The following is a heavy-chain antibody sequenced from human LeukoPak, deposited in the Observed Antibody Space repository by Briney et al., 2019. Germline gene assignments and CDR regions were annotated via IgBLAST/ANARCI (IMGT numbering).Heavy chain of an antibody. V-gene: IGHV1-2*02. CDR2: INPNSGGT. CDR3: ARANVGATRMGFY. Sequence: ASVKVSCKASGYTFTGYYMHWVRQAPGQGLEWMGWINPNSGGTNYAQKFQGRVTMTRDTSISTAYMGLRRLRSDDTAVYYCARANVGATRMGFYWGQGTLVTVSS. CDR1: GYTFTGYY. D-gene: IGHD1-26*01. J-gene: IGHJ4*02.